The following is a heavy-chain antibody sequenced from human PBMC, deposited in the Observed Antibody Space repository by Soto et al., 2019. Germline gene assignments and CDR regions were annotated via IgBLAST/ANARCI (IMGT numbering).Heavy chain of an antibody. J-gene: IGHJ5*02. Sequence: TLSLTCTVSGASISGFYWSWIRKSAGKELEWIGRIYATGTTDYNPSLKSRVMMSVDTSKKQFSLKLRSVTAADTAVYYCVRDGTKTLRDWFDPWGQGISVTVSS. CDR3: VRDGTKTLRDWFDP. CDR2: IYATGTT. V-gene: IGHV4-4*07. CDR1: GASISGFY. D-gene: IGHD1-1*01.